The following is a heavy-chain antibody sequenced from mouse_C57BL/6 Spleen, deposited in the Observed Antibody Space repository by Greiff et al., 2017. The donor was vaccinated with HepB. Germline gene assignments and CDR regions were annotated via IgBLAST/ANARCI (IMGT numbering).Heavy chain of an antibody. CDR3: ASPYYGSSYVGFAY. CDR2: IYPGDGDT. J-gene: IGHJ3*01. D-gene: IGHD1-1*01. CDR1: GYAFSSSW. Sequence: VQLQQSGPELVKPGASVKISCKASGYAFSSSWMNWVKQRPGKGLEWIGRIYPGDGDTNYNGKFKGKATLTADKSSSTAYMQLSSLTSEDSAVYFCASPYYGSSYVGFAYWGQGTLVTVSA. V-gene: IGHV1-82*01.